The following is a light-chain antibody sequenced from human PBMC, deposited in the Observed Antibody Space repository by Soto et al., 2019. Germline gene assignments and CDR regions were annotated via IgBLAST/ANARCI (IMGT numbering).Light chain of an antibody. J-gene: IGKJ1*01. Sequence: TQCAAALSVAPAESAILSCRASQCFXSSYLAWYQQKLGQAPRLLXARASSSATGSPDRLSGSGSGTEFTPTISRRDPDYFAWYYCQQYNRAPRAFGQGTKVDI. CDR3: QQYNRAPRA. CDR1: QCFXSSY. CDR2: RAS. V-gene: IGKV3-20*01.